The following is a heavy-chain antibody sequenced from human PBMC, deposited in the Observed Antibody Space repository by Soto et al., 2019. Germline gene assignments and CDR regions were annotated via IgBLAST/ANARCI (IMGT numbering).Heavy chain of an antibody. J-gene: IGHJ2*01. CDR1: GGTFSSYA. Sequence: QVQLVQSGAEVKKPGSSVKVSCKASGGTFSSYAISWVRQAPGQGLEWMGGIIPIFGTANYAQKFQGRVTITADESTSTAYMELSSLISEDTAVYYCARFKQHPVVNWYFDLWGRGTLVTVSS. CDR2: IIPIFGTA. D-gene: IGHD6-13*01. CDR3: ARFKQHPVVNWYFDL. V-gene: IGHV1-69*01.